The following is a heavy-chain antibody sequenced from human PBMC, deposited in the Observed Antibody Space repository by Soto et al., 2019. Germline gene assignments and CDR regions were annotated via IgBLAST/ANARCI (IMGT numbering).Heavy chain of an antibody. V-gene: IGHV1-69*12. J-gene: IGHJ6*02. Sequence: QVQLVQSGAEVKKPGSSVKVSCKASGGTFSSYAISWVRQAPGQGLEWMGGILPIFGTANYAKKFQGRVTITADESTSKAYMELSSLRSEDTAVYYFASSVAKYYCYGMDVWGQGPTVTVSS. CDR2: ILPIFGTA. CDR3: ASSVAKYYCYGMDV. D-gene: IGHD5-12*01. CDR1: GGTFSSYA.